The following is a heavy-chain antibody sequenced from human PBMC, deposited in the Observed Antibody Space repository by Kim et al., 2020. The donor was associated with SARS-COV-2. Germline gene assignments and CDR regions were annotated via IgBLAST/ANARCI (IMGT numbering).Heavy chain of an antibody. V-gene: IGHV3-9*01. CDR1: GFTFDDYA. CDR2: ISWNSGSI. D-gene: IGHD3-10*01. CDR3: AKGTGWFGESSPYYYGMDV. Sequence: GGSLRLSCAASGFTFDDYAMHWVRQAPGKGLEWVSGISWNSGSIGYADSVKGRFTISRDNAKNSLYLQMNSLRAEDTALYYCAKGTGWFGESSPYYYGMDVWGQGTTVTVSS. J-gene: IGHJ6*02.